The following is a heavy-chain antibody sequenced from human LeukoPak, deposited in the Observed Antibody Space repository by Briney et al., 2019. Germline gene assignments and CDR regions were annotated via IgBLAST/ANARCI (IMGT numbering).Heavy chain of an antibody. J-gene: IGHJ3*02. V-gene: IGHV3-7*01. CDR1: GFTFSRYW. Sequence: GGSLRLSCAASGFTFSRYWMSWVRQAPGKGLEWVANIRQDGSEKHYLDSVKGRITISRDNAKNSLYLQMNSLRVEDTAVYFCARWGSELPDDAFDIWGQGTMATVSS. CDR2: IRQDGSEK. D-gene: IGHD6-25*01. CDR3: ARWGSELPDDAFDI.